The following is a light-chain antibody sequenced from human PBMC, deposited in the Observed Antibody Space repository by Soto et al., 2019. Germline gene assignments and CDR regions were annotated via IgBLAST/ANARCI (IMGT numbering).Light chain of an antibody. J-gene: IGKJ3*01. CDR2: GAS. CDR1: QSVSSN. CDR3: QQYNNWPSHIT. Sequence: EIVMTQSPATLSVSPGERATLSCRASQSVSSNLAWSRQKPGQAPRLLIYGASTRATGIPARFSGSGSGTEFTLTISSLQSEDFAVYYCQQYNNWPSHITFGPGTKVDIK. V-gene: IGKV3-15*01.